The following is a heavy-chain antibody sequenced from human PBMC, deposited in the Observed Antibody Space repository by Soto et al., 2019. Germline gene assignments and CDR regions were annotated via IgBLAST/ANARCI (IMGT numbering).Heavy chain of an antibody. CDR1: CGSFSGYY. Sequence: PSETLSLTCAVYCGSFSGYYWSWIRQPPGKGLEWIGEINHSGSTNYNPSLKSRVTISVDTSKNQFSLKLSSVTAADTAVYYCARGSKRQQQLVRAAYFEYWAQGTLVTV. V-gene: IGHV4-34*01. D-gene: IGHD6-13*01. CDR3: ARGSKRQQQLVRAAYFEY. CDR2: INHSGST. J-gene: IGHJ4*02.